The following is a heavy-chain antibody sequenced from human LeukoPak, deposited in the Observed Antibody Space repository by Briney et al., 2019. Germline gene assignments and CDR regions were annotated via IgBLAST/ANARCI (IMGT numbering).Heavy chain of an antibody. D-gene: IGHD2-2*01. CDR2: ISYDGSNK. V-gene: IGHV3-30*04. J-gene: IGHJ6*04. CDR1: GFTFSSYA. CDR3: ARDSADIVVVPAAIDYYYGMDV. Sequence: PGGSLRLSCAASGFTFSSYAMHWVRQAPGKGLEWVAVISYDGSNKYYADSVKGRFTISRDNSKNTLYLQMNSLRAEDTAVYYCARDSADIVVVPAAIDYYYGMDVWGKGTTVTVSS.